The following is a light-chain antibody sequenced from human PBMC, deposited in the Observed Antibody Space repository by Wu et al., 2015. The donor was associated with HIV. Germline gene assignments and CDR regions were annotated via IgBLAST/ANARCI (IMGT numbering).Light chain of an antibody. J-gene: IGKJ5*01. V-gene: IGKV3-11*01. CDR2: GAS. CDR3: QQRLNWPLT. Sequence: EIVLTQSPATLSLSPGERATLSCRASQSVSSYLAWYQQKPGQAPRLLIYGASNRATGIPARFSGSGSGTDFILTISSLEPEDFATYSCQQRLNWPLTFGQGTRLEIK. CDR1: QSVSSY.